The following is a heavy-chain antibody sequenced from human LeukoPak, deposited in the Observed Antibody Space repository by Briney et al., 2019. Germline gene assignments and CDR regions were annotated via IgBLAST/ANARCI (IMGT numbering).Heavy chain of an antibody. J-gene: IGHJ4*02. CDR1: GFTFSSYA. Sequence: GGSLRLSCAASGFTFSSYAMSWVRQAPGKGLEWVSAISGSGGSTYYADSVKGRFTISRDNSKNTLYLQMNSLRAEDTAVYYCAKGYYFDGSGYYGPLGDWGQGTLVTVSS. CDR2: ISGSGGST. CDR3: AKGYYFDGSGYYGPLGD. D-gene: IGHD3-22*01. V-gene: IGHV3-23*01.